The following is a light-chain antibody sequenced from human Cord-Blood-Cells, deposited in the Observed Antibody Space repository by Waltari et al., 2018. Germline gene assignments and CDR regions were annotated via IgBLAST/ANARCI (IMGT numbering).Light chain of an antibody. J-gene: IGLJ3*02. V-gene: IGLV2-14*01. CDR2: DVS. CDR3: SSYTSSSTQV. Sequence: QSALTQPASVSGSPGQSITISCTGTSSDVGGYNYVSWYQQHPGKAPKLRFYDVSNRPSGVSNRLSGSKSGNAASLTISGRQAEDEADYYCSSYTSSSTQVFGGGTKLTVL. CDR1: SSDVGGYNY.